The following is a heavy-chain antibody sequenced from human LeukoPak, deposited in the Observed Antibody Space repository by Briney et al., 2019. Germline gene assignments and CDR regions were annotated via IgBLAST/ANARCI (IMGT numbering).Heavy chain of an antibody. J-gene: IGHJ4*01. CDR3: AGNEYETLEY. V-gene: IGHV3-23*01. CDR2: TVGNGGST. Sequence: GGSLRLSCAASGFTFGSYAMSWVRQAPGKGLEWVSATVGNGGSTYYADSVKGRFTISRDNSKNTLYLQMNSLRAEDTALYYCAGNEYETLEYWGHGTLVTVSS. D-gene: IGHD2/OR15-2a*01. CDR1: GFTFGSYA.